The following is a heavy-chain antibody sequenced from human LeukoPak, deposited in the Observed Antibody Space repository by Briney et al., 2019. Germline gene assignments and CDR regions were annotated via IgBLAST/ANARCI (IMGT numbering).Heavy chain of an antibody. D-gene: IGHD3-22*01. CDR2: ILYDGTMK. CDR1: GYSFTSYW. CDR3: ARDIRGPTGFDSSGRDTLDY. V-gene: IGHV3-30*19. J-gene: IGHJ4*02. Sequence: GESLKISCKGSGYSFTSYWIGWVRQAPGKGLEWVAVILYDGTMKYYGDSVKGRFTISRDNSNNMLYLQMNSLRPEDTAVYFCARDIRGPTGFDSSGRDTLDYWGQGTLVTVSS.